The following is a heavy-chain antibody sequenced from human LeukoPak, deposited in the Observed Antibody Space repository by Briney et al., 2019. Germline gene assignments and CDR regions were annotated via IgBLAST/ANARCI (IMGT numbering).Heavy chain of an antibody. Sequence: GESLKISCKGSGYRFTSYWIGWVRQMPGKGLEWMGFIYPGDSDTRYSPSFQGQVTITADKSMSTAYLQWSSLKASDTAMYYCARRRGRYSGDAFDIWGQGTMVTVSS. CDR3: ARRRGRYSGDAFDI. CDR1: GYRFTSYW. D-gene: IGHD1-26*01. J-gene: IGHJ3*02. V-gene: IGHV5-51*01. CDR2: IYPGDSDT.